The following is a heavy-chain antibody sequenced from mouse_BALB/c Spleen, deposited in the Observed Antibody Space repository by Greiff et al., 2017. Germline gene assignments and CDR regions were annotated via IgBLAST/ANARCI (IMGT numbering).Heavy chain of an antibody. CDR1: GFTFSDYY. D-gene: IGHD3-3*01. J-gene: IGHJ2*01. CDR3: ARGGGPLGDYFDY. V-gene: IGHV5-4*02. CDR2: ISDGGSYT. Sequence: DVKVEESGGGLVKPGGSLKLSCAASGFTFSDYYMYWVRQTPEKRLEWVATISDGGSYTYYPDSVKGRFTISRDNAKNNLYLQMSSLKSEDTAMYYCARGGGPLGDYFDYWGQGTTLTVSS.